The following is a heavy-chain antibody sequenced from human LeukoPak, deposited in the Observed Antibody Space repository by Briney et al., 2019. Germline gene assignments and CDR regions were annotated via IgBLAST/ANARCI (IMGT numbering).Heavy chain of an antibody. CDR3: ARINVDIVASRALLCYFDY. D-gene: IGHD5-12*01. CDR1: GYTFTSFG. V-gene: IGHV1-18*01. CDR2: ISAYNGNT. Sequence: ASVKVSCKASGYTFTSFGISWVRQAPGQGLEWMGWISAYNGNTNYAQKLQGRVTMTTDTSTSTAYMELRSLRSDDTAVYYCARINVDIVASRALLCYFDYWGQGTLVTVSS. J-gene: IGHJ4*02.